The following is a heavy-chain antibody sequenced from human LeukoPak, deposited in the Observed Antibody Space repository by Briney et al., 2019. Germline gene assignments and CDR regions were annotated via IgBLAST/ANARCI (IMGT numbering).Heavy chain of an antibody. D-gene: IGHD1-26*01. Sequence: SETLSRNCTVSGGSISSSSYYWDWIRQPPGKAVEWIGSIYYSGSTYYNPSLKSRVTISVDTSKNQFSLKLSSVTAADTAVYYCARHNGVGGSYSRWGQGTLVTVSS. CDR2: IYYSGST. CDR1: GGSISSSSYY. J-gene: IGHJ4*02. CDR3: ARHNGVGGSYSR. V-gene: IGHV4-39*01.